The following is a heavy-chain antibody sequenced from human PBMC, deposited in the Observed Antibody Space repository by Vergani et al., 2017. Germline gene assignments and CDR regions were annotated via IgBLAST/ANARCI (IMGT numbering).Heavy chain of an antibody. V-gene: IGHV4-59*11. Sequence: QVQLQESGPGLVKPSETLSLTCTVSGGSISSHYWSWIRQPPGKGLEWIGYIYYSGSTDYNPSLKSRVTISVDTSKNQFSLKLTSVTAADTAVYYCARGEGSIRTVTTPRNYYGMDVWGQGTTVTVSS. D-gene: IGHD4-17*01. CDR1: GGSISSHY. CDR2: IYYSGST. J-gene: IGHJ6*02. CDR3: ARGEGSIRTVTTPRNYYGMDV.